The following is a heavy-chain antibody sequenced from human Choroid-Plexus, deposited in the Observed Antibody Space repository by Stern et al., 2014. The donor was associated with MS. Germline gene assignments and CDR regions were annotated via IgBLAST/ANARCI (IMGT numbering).Heavy chain of an antibody. CDR1: GYIFTGYY. D-gene: IGHD3-3*01. CDR2: IKPNTGGT. V-gene: IGHV1-2*02. CDR3: ARDQRGITIFGVVTDYYYLGMDV. J-gene: IGHJ6*02. Sequence: QVQLVQSGAEVKKPGASVKVSCKTSGYIFTGYYIHWVRQAPGQGLEWMAWIKPNTGGTKYAQKFHGRVPMSRDTSISTAYVELSSLTSDDTAVYYCARDQRGITIFGVVTDYYYLGMDVWGQGTTVTVSS.